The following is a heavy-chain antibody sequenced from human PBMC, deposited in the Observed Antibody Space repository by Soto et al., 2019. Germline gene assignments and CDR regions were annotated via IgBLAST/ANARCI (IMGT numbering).Heavy chain of an antibody. V-gene: IGHV1-46*01. J-gene: IGHJ5*02. Sequence: ASVKVSCKASGYTFTAYYIHWVRQAPGQGLEWMGIITPGSGRTSYAQKFQGRLTMTRDTSTTTVFMELGSLRSEDTAFYYCARDKGRIWFVPWDQGTPVTVPS. CDR1: GYTFTAYY. CDR2: ITPGSGRT. CDR3: ARDKGRIWFVP.